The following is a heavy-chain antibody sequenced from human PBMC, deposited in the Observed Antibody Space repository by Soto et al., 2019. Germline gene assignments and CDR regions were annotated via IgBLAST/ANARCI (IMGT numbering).Heavy chain of an antibody. D-gene: IGHD2-2*01. CDR2: IKSKTDGGTT. CDR1: GFTFSNAW. Sequence: EVQLVESGGGLVKPGGSLRLSCAASGFTFSNAWMSWVRQAPGKGLEWVGRIKSKTDGGTTDYAAPVKGRFTISRDDSKNTLYLQMNSLKTEDTAVYYCTTDQQLLFSYCYYYGMDVWGQGTTVTVSS. CDR3: TTDQQLLFSYCYYYGMDV. V-gene: IGHV3-15*01. J-gene: IGHJ6*02.